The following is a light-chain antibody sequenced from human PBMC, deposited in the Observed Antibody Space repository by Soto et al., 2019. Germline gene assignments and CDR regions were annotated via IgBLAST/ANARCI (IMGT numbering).Light chain of an antibody. CDR3: QQYYTYWHM. Sequence: EILRTQSPATLSLSLGERATLSCRASQTIDNTLAWYQRKPGQAPRLLIYDASTRATGVPARFSGSGSGTEFTLTISSLQPDDFATYYCQQYYTYWHMFGQGTKVDI. V-gene: IGKV3-15*01. CDR2: DAS. CDR1: QTIDNT. J-gene: IGKJ1*01.